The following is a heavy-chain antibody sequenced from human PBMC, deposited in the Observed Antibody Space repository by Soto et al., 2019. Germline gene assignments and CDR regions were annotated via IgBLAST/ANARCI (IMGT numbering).Heavy chain of an antibody. V-gene: IGHV2-5*02. Sequence: SGPTLVNPTQTLTLTCTFSGFSLTTTGVGVGWIRQPPGKALEWLAVIYWDDDKRYSPSLTSRVTISKDTSKNQVVLTMTNMDPVDTATYFCAHRLEGYVSGWSQVCFDYSGQGALVTVSS. CDR3: AHRLEGYVSGWSQVCFDY. CDR1: GFSLTTTGVG. CDR2: IYWDDDK. D-gene: IGHD6-19*01. J-gene: IGHJ4*02.